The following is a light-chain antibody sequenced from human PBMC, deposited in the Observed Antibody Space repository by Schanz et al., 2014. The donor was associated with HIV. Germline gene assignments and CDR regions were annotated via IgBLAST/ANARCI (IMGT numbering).Light chain of an antibody. CDR3: ATWDSSLSGAV. J-gene: IGLJ2*01. CDR1: TSNIGNNY. V-gene: IGLV1-51*01. Sequence: QSVLTQPPSVSAAPRQKVTISCSGSTSNIGNNYVSWYQQFPGTAPKLLIYDNNRRASGIPDRFSGSKSGTSASLDITGLQTGDEADYYCATWDSSLSGAVLGGGTKLTVL. CDR2: DNN.